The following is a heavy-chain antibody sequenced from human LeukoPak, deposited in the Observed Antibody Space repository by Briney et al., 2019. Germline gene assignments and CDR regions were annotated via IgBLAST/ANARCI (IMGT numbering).Heavy chain of an antibody. J-gene: IGHJ3*02. V-gene: IGHV4-59*08. CDR1: GGSISGFH. CDR3: ARRNDFDI. CDR2: IYYSGRT. Sequence: SETLSLTCTVSGGSISGFHWNWIRQPPGKGLEWIGYIYYSGRTDSNPSLKSRVTVSVDTSKNQFNLRLTSVTAADTAMYYCARRNDFDIWGLGTMVTVSS.